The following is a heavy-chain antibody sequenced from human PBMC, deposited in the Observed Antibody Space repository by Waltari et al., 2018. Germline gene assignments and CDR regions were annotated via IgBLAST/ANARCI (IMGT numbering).Heavy chain of an antibody. Sequence: QVQLQQWGAGLLKPSETLSLTCAVYGGSFSGYYWSWIRQPPGKGLEWIGEINHSGSTNYNPSLKSRVTISVDTSKNQFSLKLSSVTAADTAVYYCARGRAPRPGFDYWGQGTLVTVSS. CDR2: INHSGST. J-gene: IGHJ4*02. D-gene: IGHD3-10*01. V-gene: IGHV4-34*01. CDR3: ARGRAPRPGFDY. CDR1: GGSFSGYY.